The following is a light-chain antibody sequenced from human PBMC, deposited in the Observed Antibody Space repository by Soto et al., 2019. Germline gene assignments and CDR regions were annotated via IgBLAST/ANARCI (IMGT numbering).Light chain of an antibody. CDR1: QTIRNW. Sequence: DIQMTQSPSTLSASVGDRVSITCRASQTIRNWLAWYQQKPGKAPKVIIYNASSLESGVPSRFSGSGSGTEFTLTISNLQPDDFATYYCQQYNSDWWTFGQGTKVEIK. CDR2: NAS. CDR3: QQYNSDWWT. J-gene: IGKJ1*01. V-gene: IGKV1-5*03.